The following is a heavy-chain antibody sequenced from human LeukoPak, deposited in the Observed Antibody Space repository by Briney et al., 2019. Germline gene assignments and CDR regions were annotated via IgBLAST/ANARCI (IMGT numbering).Heavy chain of an antibody. CDR2: ISSSAATI. CDR3: ARGGHYYYYYLDV. CDR1: GFTFSDYY. Sequence: PGGSLRLSCAASGFTFSDYYMSWIRQAPGKGLEWVSYISSSAATIYYADSVKGRFTISRDNSKNTLYLQMNNLRAEDTAVYYCARGGHYYYYYLDVWGKGTTVTISS. J-gene: IGHJ6*03. V-gene: IGHV3-11*01. D-gene: IGHD3-10*01.